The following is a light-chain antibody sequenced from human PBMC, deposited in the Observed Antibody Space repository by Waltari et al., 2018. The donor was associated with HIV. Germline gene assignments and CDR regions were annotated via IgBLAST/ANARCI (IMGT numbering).Light chain of an antibody. CDR2: DVN. Sequence: QSALTQPASVSGSPGPSITISCTGTSSDVGNYNYVSWFQHPPDNAPTLILFDVNNRPSGVSSRFSGSKSAKTASLTISGLQPEDEGDYFCTSYTSSDTWVFGGGTKVTVL. V-gene: IGLV2-14*03. J-gene: IGLJ3*02. CDR1: SSDVGNYNY. CDR3: TSYTSSDTWV.